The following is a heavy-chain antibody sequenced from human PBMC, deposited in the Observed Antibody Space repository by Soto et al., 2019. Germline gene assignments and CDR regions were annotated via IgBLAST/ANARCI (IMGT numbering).Heavy chain of an antibody. CDR2: ISGSGGST. V-gene: IGHV3-23*01. Sequence: SGGSLRLSCAASGFTFSSYAMSWVRQAPGKGLEWVSAISGSGGSTYYADSVKGRFTISRDNSKNTLYLQMNSLRAEDTAVYYCARLIYSGYDGYYFDYWGQGTLVTVSS. CDR3: ARLIYSGYDGYYFDY. J-gene: IGHJ4*02. D-gene: IGHD5-12*01. CDR1: GFTFSSYA.